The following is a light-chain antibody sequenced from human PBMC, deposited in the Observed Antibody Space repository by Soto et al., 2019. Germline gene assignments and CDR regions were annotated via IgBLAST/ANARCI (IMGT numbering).Light chain of an antibody. CDR3: SSYTSSSIYV. CDR2: EVS. J-gene: IGLJ1*01. CDR1: SSDVGGYNY. Sequence: VLTQPASVSGSPGQSITISCSGTSSDVGGYNYVSWYQQHPGKAPKLIIYEVSNRPSGVSNRFSGSKSGNTASLTISGLQAEDEADYYCSSYTSSSIYVFGTGTKVTVL. V-gene: IGLV2-14*01.